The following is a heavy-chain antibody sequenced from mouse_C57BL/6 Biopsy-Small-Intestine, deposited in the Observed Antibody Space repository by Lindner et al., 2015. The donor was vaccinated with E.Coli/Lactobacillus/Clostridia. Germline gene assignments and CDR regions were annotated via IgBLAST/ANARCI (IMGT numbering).Heavy chain of an antibody. CDR3: ASDGYDFDY. V-gene: IGHV1-22*01. CDR2: INPNNGGA. D-gene: IGHD2-3*01. J-gene: IGHJ2*01. CDR1: GYTFTDYN. Sequence: VQLQESGPELVKPGASVKMSCKASGYTFTDYNMHWVKQSHGKSLEWIGYINPNNGGASYNQKFKGKATLTVNKSSSTAYMELRSLTSEDSAVYYCASDGYDFDYWGQGTTLTVSS.